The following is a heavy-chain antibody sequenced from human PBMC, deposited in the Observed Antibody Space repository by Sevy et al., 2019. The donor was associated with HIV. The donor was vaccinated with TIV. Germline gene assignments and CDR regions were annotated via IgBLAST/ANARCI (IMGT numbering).Heavy chain of an antibody. CDR2: IYYSGIT. V-gene: IGHV4-30-4*01. CDR1: GGSINSPDHY. J-gene: IGHJ4*02. D-gene: IGHD2-21*01. Sequence: SETLSLTCSVSGGSINSPDHYWTWIRQPPGKGLEWIGYIYYSGITYSTPSLKSRLTLSIDTSTRQFSLHLSSVTAADTAVYFCARNYSPWLRIDSWGQGTPVTVS. CDR3: ARNYSPWLRIDS.